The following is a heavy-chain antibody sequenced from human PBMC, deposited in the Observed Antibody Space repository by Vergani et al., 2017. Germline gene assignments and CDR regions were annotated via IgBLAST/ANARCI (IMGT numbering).Heavy chain of an antibody. Sequence: QVQLVQSGAEVKKPGASVKVSCKASGYTFTSYGISWVRQAPGQGLEGMGWISAYNGNTNYAQKLQGRVTMTTDTSTSTAYMELRSLRSDDTAVYYCARDLYDSSGYYYDLGYAFDIWGQGRMVTVSS. J-gene: IGHJ3*02. D-gene: IGHD3-22*01. CDR2: ISAYNGNT. CDR1: GYTFTSYG. V-gene: IGHV1-18*01. CDR3: ARDLYDSSGYYYDLGYAFDI.